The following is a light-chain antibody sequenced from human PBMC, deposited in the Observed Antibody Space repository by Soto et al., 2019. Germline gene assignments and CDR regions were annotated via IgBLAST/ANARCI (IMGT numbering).Light chain of an antibody. CDR2: GAS. CDR1: QSVRSN. J-gene: IGKJ5*01. CDR3: QQYNTWHPIT. V-gene: IGKV3-15*01. Sequence: EIVMTQSPATLSVSPGERVTLSCRASQSVRSNLAWYQQKPGQAPRLLIYGASTRATGLPARFSGSGSGTDFTLTISSLQSEDFSVSYCQQYNTWHPITFGQGTRLEIK.